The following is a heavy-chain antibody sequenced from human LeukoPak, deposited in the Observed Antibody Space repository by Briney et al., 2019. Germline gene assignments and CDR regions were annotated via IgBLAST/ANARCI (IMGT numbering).Heavy chain of an antibody. D-gene: IGHD2-2*01. J-gene: IGHJ4*02. CDR1: GGSISNKY. CDR2: IYYSGST. Sequence: SETLSLTCTVSGGSISNKYWSWIRQPPGKGLEWIGYIYYSGSTNYNPSLKSRVTMSVDTSKNQFSLKLSSVTAADTAVYYCARRRIVVVPAAITAYYFDYWGQGTLVTVSS. V-gene: IGHV4-59*12. CDR3: ARRRIVVVPAAITAYYFDY.